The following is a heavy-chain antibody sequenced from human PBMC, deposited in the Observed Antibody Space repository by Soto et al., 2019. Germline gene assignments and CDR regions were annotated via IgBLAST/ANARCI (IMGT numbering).Heavy chain of an antibody. Sequence: QEQLLQSGAEVRKPGSSVKVSCKASGGTFNNYAVSWVRQAPGQGLEWMGGIIPMFETVNYAQRFQGRLTIAADASTSTAYMELTSLTSADTAIYFCARGLRTGNYGMDVWGQGTTVTVSS. CDR3: ARGLRTGNYGMDV. J-gene: IGHJ6*02. CDR1: GGTFNNYA. CDR2: IIPMFETV. D-gene: IGHD2-15*01. V-gene: IGHV1-69*01.